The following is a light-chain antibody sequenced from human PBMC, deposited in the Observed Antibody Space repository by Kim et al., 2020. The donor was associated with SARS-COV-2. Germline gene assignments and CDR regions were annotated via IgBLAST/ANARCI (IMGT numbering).Light chain of an antibody. Sequence: SYELTQPPSVSVSPGQTASITCSGDKLGDKYACWYQQKPGQSPVLVIYQDSKRPSGILERFSGSNSGNTATLTISRTQAMDEADYYCQAWDSSTVVFGGGTQLTVL. CDR3: QAWDSSTVV. CDR2: QDS. J-gene: IGLJ3*02. CDR1: KLGDKY. V-gene: IGLV3-1*01.